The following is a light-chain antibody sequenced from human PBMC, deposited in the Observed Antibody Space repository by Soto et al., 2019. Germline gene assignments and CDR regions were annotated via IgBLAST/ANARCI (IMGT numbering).Light chain of an antibody. Sequence: DIQMTQSPSTLSVSVGDRVTITCRASQSINTWLAWYQQKPGKAPKVLIYDASRLQSGVPSRISGSGSGTEFTLTISSLQPDEFATYYCQQYDSFGQGTRLDIK. CDR3: QQYDS. V-gene: IGKV1-5*01. J-gene: IGKJ2*01. CDR1: QSINTW. CDR2: DAS.